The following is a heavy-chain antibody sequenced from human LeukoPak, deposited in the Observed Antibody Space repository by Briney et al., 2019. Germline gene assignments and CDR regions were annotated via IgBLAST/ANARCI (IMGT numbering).Heavy chain of an antibody. J-gene: IGHJ4*02. CDR1: GYTFSSYA. Sequence: PGGSLRLSCAASGYTFSSYAMSWVRQAPGKGLEWVSASSGSGGSTSYADSVRRRCTIHRDNSKNTLYLQMNSLRAEERAVYYCVKGKDIVVVPAAYFDYWGQGTLVTVSS. V-gene: IGHV3-23*01. CDR2: SSGSGGST. D-gene: IGHD2-2*01. CDR3: VKGKDIVVVPAAYFDY.